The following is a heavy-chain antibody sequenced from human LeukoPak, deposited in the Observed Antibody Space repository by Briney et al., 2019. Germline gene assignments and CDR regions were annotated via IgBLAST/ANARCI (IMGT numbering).Heavy chain of an antibody. CDR2: INTDGSST. CDR3: AKSPQYCSSTSCSAGAFDI. D-gene: IGHD2-2*01. Sequence: GGSLRLSCAASGFTFSSYWMHWVRQAPGKGLVWVSRINTDGSSTSYADSVKGRFTISRDNAKNTLYLQMNSLRAEDTAVYYCAKSPQYCSSTSCSAGAFDIWGQGTMVTVSS. V-gene: IGHV3-74*01. J-gene: IGHJ3*02. CDR1: GFTFSSYW.